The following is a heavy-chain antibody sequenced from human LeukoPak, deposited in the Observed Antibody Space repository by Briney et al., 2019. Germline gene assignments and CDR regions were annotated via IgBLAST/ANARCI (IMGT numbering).Heavy chain of an antibody. CDR1: GYTFTSYG. D-gene: IGHD2-2*02. CDR3: ARAPGYCSSTSCYTDYYYGMDV. V-gene: IGHV1-18*01. Sequence: ASVKVSCKASGYTFTSYGISWVRQAPGQGLEWMGWISAYNGNTNYAQKLQGRVTMTTDTSTSTAYMELRSLRPDDTAVYYCARAPGYCSSTSCYTDYYYGMDVWGQGTTVTVSS. J-gene: IGHJ6*02. CDR2: ISAYNGNT.